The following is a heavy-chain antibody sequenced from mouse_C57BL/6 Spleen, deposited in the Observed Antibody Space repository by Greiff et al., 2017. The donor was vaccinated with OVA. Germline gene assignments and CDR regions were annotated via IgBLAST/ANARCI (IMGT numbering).Heavy chain of an antibody. CDR2: IYPGDGDT. V-gene: IGHV1-82*01. D-gene: IGHD2-3*01. CDR1: GYAFSSSW. CDR3: AREVGSDGYYGGFAY. J-gene: IGHJ3*01. Sequence: VQLQQSGPELVKPGASVKISCKASGYAFSSSWMNWVKQRPGKGLEWIGRIYPGDGDTNYNGKFKGKATLTADKSSSTAYMQLSSLTSEDSAVYFCAREVGSDGYYGGFAYWGQGTLVTVSA.